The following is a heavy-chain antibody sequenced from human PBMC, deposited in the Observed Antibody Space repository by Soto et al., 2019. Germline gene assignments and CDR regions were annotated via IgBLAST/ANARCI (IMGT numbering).Heavy chain of an antibody. CDR3: SRFIMVGGWFDPKYYHGMDV. CDR2: ISGYNGNT. J-gene: IGHJ6*02. V-gene: IGHV1-18*01. CDR1: GYTFSNYG. Sequence: QVQLVQSGAEVKKPGASVTVSCKTSGYTFSNYGINWVRQAPGQGLEGVGWISGYNGNTNYAQTVQGRVSMTTDTATGTVYMELGSLESDDTAIYYCSRFIMVGGWFDPKYYHGMDVWGQGSTVTVSS. D-gene: IGHD6-19*01.